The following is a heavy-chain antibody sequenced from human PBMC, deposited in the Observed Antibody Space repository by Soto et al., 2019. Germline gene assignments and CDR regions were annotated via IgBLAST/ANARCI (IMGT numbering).Heavy chain of an antibody. CDR3: ARTAGLDPAERRVYYYYGMDV. CDR1: GFTFSSYS. D-gene: IGHD6-19*01. J-gene: IGHJ6*02. CDR2: ISSSSSTI. Sequence: EVQLVESGGGLVQPGGSLRLSCAASGFTFSSYSMNWVRQAPGKGLEWVSYISSSSSTIYYADSVKGRFTISRDNAKNSMYLQKNSVRAEDTAVYYCARTAGLDPAERRVYYYYGMDVWGQGTTVTVSS. V-gene: IGHV3-48*01.